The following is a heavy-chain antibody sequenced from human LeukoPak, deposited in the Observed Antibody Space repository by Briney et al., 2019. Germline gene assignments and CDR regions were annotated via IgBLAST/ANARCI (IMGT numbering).Heavy chain of an antibody. CDR3: ARDAGGAWPFDY. D-gene: IGHD4-17*01. CDR2: IRGSGDTT. Sequence: PGGSLRLSCAASGFTFSSYAMNWVRQAPGKGLEWVSGIRGSGDTTYYADSVKGRRFTISRDNSKNTLYLQMNSVRAEDTAVYYCARDAGGAWPFDYWGQGTRAIVSS. CDR1: GFTFSSYA. J-gene: IGHJ4*02. V-gene: IGHV3-23*01.